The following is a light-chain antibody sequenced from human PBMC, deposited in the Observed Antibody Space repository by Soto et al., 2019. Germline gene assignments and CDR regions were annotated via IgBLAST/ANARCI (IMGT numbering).Light chain of an antibody. CDR2: DAS. V-gene: IGKV3-11*01. J-gene: IGKJ5*01. CDR3: QQRSNWPPSIT. CDR1: KGVGSY. Sequence: EIVLTQSPATLSLSPGERATLSCGASKGVGSYLAWYQQKPGQAPRLPIYDASNRATGIPARFSGSGSGTDFTLTISSLEPEDFAVYYCQQRSNWPPSITFGQGTRLEIK.